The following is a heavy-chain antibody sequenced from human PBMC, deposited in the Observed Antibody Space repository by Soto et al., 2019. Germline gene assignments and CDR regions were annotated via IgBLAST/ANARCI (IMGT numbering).Heavy chain of an antibody. CDR1: GFSLSTSGVG. CDR2: IYWNDDK. J-gene: IGHJ6*02. D-gene: IGHD6-6*01. V-gene: IGHV2-5*01. Sequence: SGPTLVNPTQTLTLTRTFSGFSLSTSGVGVGWIRQPPGKALEWLALIYWNDDKRYSPSLKSRLTITKDTSKNQVVLTMTNMDPVDTATYYCAHRRYSSSPGPYYYYGMDVWGQGTTVTVSS. CDR3: AHRRYSSSPGPYYYYGMDV.